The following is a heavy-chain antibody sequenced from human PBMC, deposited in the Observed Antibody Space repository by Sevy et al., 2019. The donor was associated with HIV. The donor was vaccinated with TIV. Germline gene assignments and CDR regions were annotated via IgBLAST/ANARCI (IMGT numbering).Heavy chain of an antibody. V-gene: IGHV5-51*01. Sequence: GESLKISCKGSGYSFTSYWIGWVRQMPGKGLEWMGIIYPGDSDTRYSPSFQGQVTISADKSISTAYLQWSSLKASDTAMYYCAGPYYYDSSGYPLGAFDIWGQGTMVTVSS. CDR1: GYSFTSYW. D-gene: IGHD3-22*01. CDR3: AGPYYYDSSGYPLGAFDI. J-gene: IGHJ3*02. CDR2: IYPGDSDT.